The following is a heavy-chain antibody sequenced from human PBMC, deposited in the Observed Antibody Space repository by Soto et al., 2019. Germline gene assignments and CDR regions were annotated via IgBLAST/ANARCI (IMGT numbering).Heavy chain of an antibody. D-gene: IGHD2-15*01. J-gene: IGHJ3*02. CDR1: GFTFSSYA. Sequence: EVQLLESGGGLVQPGGSLRLSCAASGFTFSSYAMSWVRQAPGKGLEWVSAISGSGGSTYYADSVKGRFTISRDNSKNTLYLQMNSLRAEDTAVYHCAKGVGAYDAFDICVQGTMVTVSS. CDR3: AKGVGAYDAFDI. CDR2: ISGSGGST. V-gene: IGHV3-23*01.